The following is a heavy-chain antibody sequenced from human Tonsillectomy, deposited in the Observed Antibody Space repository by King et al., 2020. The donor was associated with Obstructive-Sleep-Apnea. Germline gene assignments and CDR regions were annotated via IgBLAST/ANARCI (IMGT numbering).Heavy chain of an antibody. Sequence: VQLQQWGAGLLKPSETLSLTCAVYGGSFSGYYWSWIRQPPGKGLEWFGEINHSGSTNYNPSLKGRVTISVDTSKNQFSLKLSSVTAADTAVYYCATFYYDYVWGSYRPGLDYWGQGTLVTVSS. CDR3: ATFYYDYVWGSYRPGLDY. CDR2: INHSGST. V-gene: IGHV4-34*01. J-gene: IGHJ4*02. D-gene: IGHD3-16*02. CDR1: GGSFSGYY.